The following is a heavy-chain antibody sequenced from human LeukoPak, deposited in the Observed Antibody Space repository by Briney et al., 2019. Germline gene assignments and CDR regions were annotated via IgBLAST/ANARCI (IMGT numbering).Heavy chain of an antibody. CDR3: ARSRGYCGGEAQCDFTY. Sequence: QAGGSLRLSCAASGFTFSSYAFHWVRQAPGKGLEWVALISDHESGSNEYYAASVKGRFTISRDNSRKTLSLQMNTLRIEDTAVYYCARSRGYCGGEAQCDFTYWGQGTLVTVSS. V-gene: IGHV3-30-3*01. D-gene: IGHD2-21*01. CDR2: ISDHESGSNE. J-gene: IGHJ4*02. CDR1: GFTFSSYA.